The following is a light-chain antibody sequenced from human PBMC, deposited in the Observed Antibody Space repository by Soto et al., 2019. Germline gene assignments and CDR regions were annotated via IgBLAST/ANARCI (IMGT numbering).Light chain of an antibody. Sequence: EIVMTQSPATLSVSPGEGATLSCRASQSVSSKLAWYQQKPGQAPRLLIHGASSRATGIPDRFSGSGSGTHFTLTISSLQAEDVAMYYCQQYYKTPTFGRGTKVDIK. V-gene: IGKV3D-15*01. CDR1: QSVSSK. CDR3: QQYYKTPT. J-gene: IGKJ1*01. CDR2: GAS.